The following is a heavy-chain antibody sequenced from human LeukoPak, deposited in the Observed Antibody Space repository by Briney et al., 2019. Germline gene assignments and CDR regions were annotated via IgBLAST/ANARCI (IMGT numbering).Heavy chain of an antibody. CDR2: IYPGDSDT. CDR3: ARGGNIAARPNNCFDP. CDR1: GYSFTSYW. V-gene: IGHV5-51*01. J-gene: IGHJ5*02. D-gene: IGHD6-25*01. Sequence: GESLKISCKGSGYSFTSYWIGWVRQMPGKGLEWMGIIYPGDSDTRYSPSFQGQVTISADRSISTAYLQWSSLKASDTAMYYCARGGNIAARPNNCFDPWGQGTLVTVSS.